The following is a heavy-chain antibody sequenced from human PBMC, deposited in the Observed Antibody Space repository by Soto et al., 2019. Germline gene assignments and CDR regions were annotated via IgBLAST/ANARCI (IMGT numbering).Heavy chain of an antibody. Sequence: VGSLRLSCAASGFTFSSYAMHWVRQAPGKGLEWVAVISYDGSNKYYADSVKGRFTISRDNSKNTLYLQMNSLRAEDTAVYYCQSSSIAAAGPFDYWGQGTLVTVSS. CDR1: GFTFSSYA. V-gene: IGHV3-30-3*01. D-gene: IGHD6-13*01. J-gene: IGHJ4*02. CDR3: QSSSIAAAGPFDY. CDR2: ISYDGSNK.